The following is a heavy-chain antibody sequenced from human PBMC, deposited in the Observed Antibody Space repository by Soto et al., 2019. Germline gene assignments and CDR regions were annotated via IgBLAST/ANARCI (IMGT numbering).Heavy chain of an antibody. V-gene: IGHV6-1*01. CDR1: GDSVSSDITS. D-gene: IGHD5-12*01. CDR2: TYYRSKWFH. Sequence: QGQLQQSGPGLVKPSQTLSLTCAISGDSVSSDITSWNWIRQSPSRGLEWLGRTYYRSKWFHDYAESVKSRITINTDTSKNQFSLELNSMTPEDTALYYCARWNALDVLGQGTVVTVSS. J-gene: IGHJ3*01. CDR3: ARWNALDV.